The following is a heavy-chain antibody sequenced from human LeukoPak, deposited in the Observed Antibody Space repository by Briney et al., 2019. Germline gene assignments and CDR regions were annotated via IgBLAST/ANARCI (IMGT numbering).Heavy chain of an antibody. CDR2: ISYDGSNK. V-gene: IGHV3-30*18. D-gene: IGHD3-22*01. J-gene: IGHJ4*02. CDR3: AKGPYYYDSSGYPSHIDY. CDR1: GFTFSSYE. Sequence: GGSLRLSCAASGFTFSSYEMNWVRQAPGKGLEWVAVISYDGSNKYYADSVKGRFTISRDNSKNTLYLQMNSLRAEDTAVYYCAKGPYYYDSSGYPSHIDYWGQGTLVTVSS.